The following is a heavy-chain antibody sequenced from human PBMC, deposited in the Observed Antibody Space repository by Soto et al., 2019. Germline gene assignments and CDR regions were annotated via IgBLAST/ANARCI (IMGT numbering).Heavy chain of an antibody. CDR2: ISNNNVDT. D-gene: IGHD3-10*01. Sequence: EVHLLESGGGLVQPGGSLRLSCAASGFTFSSHSMTWVRQAPGKGLEWISGISNNNVDTFYAESVKGRFTISRDNSKNTVSLQMNSLRADDTARYVCSKWSDYGASWGQGTLVIVSS. V-gene: IGHV3-23*01. J-gene: IGHJ4*02. CDR3: SKWSDYGAS. CDR1: GFTFSSHS.